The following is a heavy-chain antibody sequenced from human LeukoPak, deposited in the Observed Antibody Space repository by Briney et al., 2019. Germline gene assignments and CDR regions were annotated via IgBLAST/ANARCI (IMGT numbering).Heavy chain of an antibody. D-gene: IGHD4-17*01. CDR1: GFIVSSNY. CDR2: IYSGGTT. CDR3: ARDATTVTTYGFDI. J-gene: IGHJ3*02. Sequence: PGGSLRLSCAVSGFIVSSNYMSWVRQAPGKGLEWVSVIYSGGTTSYADSVKGRFTISRDNSKNTLYLQMNSLRAEDTAVYFCARDATTVTTYGFDIWGQGTMVTVSS. V-gene: IGHV3-66*01.